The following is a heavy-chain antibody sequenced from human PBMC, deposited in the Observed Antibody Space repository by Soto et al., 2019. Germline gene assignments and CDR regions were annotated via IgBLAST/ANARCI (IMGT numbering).Heavy chain of an antibody. J-gene: IGHJ6*02. Sequence: QVQLQESGPGLVKPSGTLSLTCVVSGDSISSIYWWSWVRQPPGKGLEWIAEIHHSGSANHNPSLKSRVTSSVDKSNNQFSLTLNSVTAADTALYYCARGGSYTWNVWGQGTTVTVSS. V-gene: IGHV4-4*02. CDR2: IHHSGSA. D-gene: IGHD1-20*01. CDR1: GDSISSIYW. CDR3: ARGGSYTWNV.